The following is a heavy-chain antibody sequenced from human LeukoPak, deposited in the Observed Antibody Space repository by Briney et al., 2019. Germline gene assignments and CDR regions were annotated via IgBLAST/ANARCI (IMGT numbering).Heavy chain of an antibody. CDR2: ISAYNGNT. Sequence: ASVKLSCKASGYTFTSYGISWVRQAPGQGLEWMGWISAYNGNTNYAQKLQGRVTMTTDTSTSTAYMELRSLRSDDTAVYYCARVVDTAMVEGYYFDYWGQGTLVTVSS. D-gene: IGHD5-18*01. CDR3: ARVVDTAMVEGYYFDY. J-gene: IGHJ4*02. V-gene: IGHV1-18*01. CDR1: GYTFTSYG.